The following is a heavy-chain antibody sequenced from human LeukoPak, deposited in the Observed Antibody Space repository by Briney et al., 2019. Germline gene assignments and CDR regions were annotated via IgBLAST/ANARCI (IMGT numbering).Heavy chain of an antibody. CDR2: ISSSSSTI. CDR1: GFTFSSYS. D-gene: IGHD3-3*01. Sequence: GGSLRLSCAASGFTFSSYSMNWVRQAPGKGLEWVSYISSSSSTIYYADSVKGRFTISRDNAKNSLYLQMNSLRAEDTAVYYCARDGVARFLEWSTAFDYWGQGTLVTVSS. CDR3: ARDGVARFLEWSTAFDY. V-gene: IGHV3-48*01. J-gene: IGHJ4*02.